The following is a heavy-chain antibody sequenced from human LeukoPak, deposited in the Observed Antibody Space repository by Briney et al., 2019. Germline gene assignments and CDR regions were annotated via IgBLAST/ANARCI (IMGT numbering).Heavy chain of an antibody. D-gene: IGHD4-23*01. CDR2: INTGSDTI. J-gene: IGHJ4*02. CDR3: ARDPVGNLYFDY. V-gene: IGHV3-48*01. CDR1: GFTFSSYR. Sequence: GGSLRLSCAASGFTFSSYRMNWVRQAPGKGLEWLSYINTGSDTIYYADAVKGRFTISRDNAKNSLYLQMNSLRAEDTAVYYCARDPVGNLYFDYWGQGTLVTVSS.